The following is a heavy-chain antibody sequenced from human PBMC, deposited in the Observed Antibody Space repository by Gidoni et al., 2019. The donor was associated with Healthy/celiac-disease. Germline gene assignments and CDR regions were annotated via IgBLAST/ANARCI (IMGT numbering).Heavy chain of an antibody. D-gene: IGHD2-21*02. J-gene: IGHJ5*02. CDR3: ARDECGDCYSGWFDP. V-gene: IGHV3-11*01. CDR2: SRSSGSPI. Sequence: QVQLVESGGGLVQPGGSLGLSCAASGFTFSDSYMRWISQAPGKGLEWVSYSRSSGSPIYYADAVKGRFTISRDNAKNSLYMQMNSLRDENTAVYYCARDECGDCYSGWFDPWGQGTLVTVSS. CDR1: GFTFSDSY.